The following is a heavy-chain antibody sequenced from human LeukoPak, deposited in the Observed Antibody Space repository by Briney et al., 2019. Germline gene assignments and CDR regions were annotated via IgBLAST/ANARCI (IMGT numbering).Heavy chain of an antibody. CDR2: INHSGST. V-gene: IGHV4-34*01. Sequence: PSETLSLTCTVSGGSISSYYWSWIRQPPGKGLEWIGEINHSGSTNYNPSLKSRVTISVDTSKNQFSLKLSSVTAADTAVYYCAREGTTVVTSGAFDIWGQGTMVTVSS. D-gene: IGHD4-23*01. CDR3: AREGTTVVTSGAFDI. CDR1: GGSISSYY. J-gene: IGHJ3*02.